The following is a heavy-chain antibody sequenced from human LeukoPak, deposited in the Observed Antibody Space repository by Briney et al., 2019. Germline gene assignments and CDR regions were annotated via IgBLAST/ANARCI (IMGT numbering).Heavy chain of an antibody. D-gene: IGHD3-10*01. V-gene: IGHV4-30-4*01. CDR1: GGSISSGDYY. CDR2: IYYSGST. Sequence: SETLSLTCTVSGGSISSGDYYWSWIRQPPGKGLEWIGYIYYSGSTYYNPSLKSRVTISVDTSKNQFSLKLSSVTAADTAVYYCARDGTMVRGVIIPPYGMDVWGQGTTVTVSS. J-gene: IGHJ6*02. CDR3: ARDGTMVRGVIIPPYGMDV.